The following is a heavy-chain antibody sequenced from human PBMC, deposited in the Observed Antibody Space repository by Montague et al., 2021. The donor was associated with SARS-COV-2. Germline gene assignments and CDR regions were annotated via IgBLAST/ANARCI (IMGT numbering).Heavy chain of an antibody. CDR1: GGSVSSGSHY. CDR3: ARGVPMWRPFIPYFDY. D-gene: IGHD2-21*01. V-gene: IGHV4-39*07. CDR2: IYYSGTT. J-gene: IGHJ4*02. Sequence: SETLSLTCTVSGGSVSSGSHYWGYIRQPPGKGLEWLGSIYYSGTTYYSPSLKSRVTMSVDTSKNQFSLNLSSVTAADTAVYYCARGVPMWRPFIPYFDYWGQGTLVTVSS.